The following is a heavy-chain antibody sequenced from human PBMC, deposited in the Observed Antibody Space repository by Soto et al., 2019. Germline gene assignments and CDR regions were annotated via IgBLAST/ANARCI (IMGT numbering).Heavy chain of an antibody. D-gene: IGHD6-13*01. CDR1: GGSISSSNW. J-gene: IGHJ5*02. V-gene: IGHV4-4*02. Sequence: LSLICAVSGGSISSSNWWSWVRQPPGKGLEWIGEIYHSGSTNYNPSLKSRVTISVDKSKNQFSLKLSSVTAADTAVYYCARDAARLAAAERWFDPWGQGTLVTVSS. CDR2: IYHSGST. CDR3: ARDAARLAAAERWFDP.